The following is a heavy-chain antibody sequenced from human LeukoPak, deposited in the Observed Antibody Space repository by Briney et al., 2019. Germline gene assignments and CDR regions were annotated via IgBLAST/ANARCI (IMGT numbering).Heavy chain of an antibody. Sequence: GGSLGLSCAASGFTFSSYAMSWVRQAPGKGLEWVSAISGSGGSTYYADSVKGRFTISRDNSKNTLYMQMNSPRAEDTAVYYCAKGRGYNYWDGFDIWGQGTMVTVSS. CDR1: GFTFSSYA. CDR2: ISGSGGST. D-gene: IGHD5-24*01. V-gene: IGHV3-23*01. J-gene: IGHJ3*02. CDR3: AKGRGYNYWDGFDI.